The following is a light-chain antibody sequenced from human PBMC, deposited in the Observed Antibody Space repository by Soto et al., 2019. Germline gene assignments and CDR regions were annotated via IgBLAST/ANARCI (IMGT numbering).Light chain of an antibody. Sequence: QSALTQPASVSGSPGQSITISCTGTSSDVGGYNYVSWYQHHPGKAPKLMIYEVSNRPSGVSNRFSGSKSGNTASLTISGLQAEDEADYYCNSYTSSSTRVFGGGIKLTVL. J-gene: IGLJ3*02. CDR1: SSDVGGYNY. CDR2: EVS. CDR3: NSYTSSSTRV. V-gene: IGLV2-14*01.